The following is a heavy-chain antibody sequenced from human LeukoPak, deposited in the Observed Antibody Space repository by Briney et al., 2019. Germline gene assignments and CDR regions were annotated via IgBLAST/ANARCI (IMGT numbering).Heavy chain of an antibody. V-gene: IGHV4-30-4*01. CDR3: ARPYYYDSRIDP. J-gene: IGHJ5*02. CDR2: TYYSGST. CDR1: GGSISSGDYY. Sequence: PSETLSLTCTVSGGSISSGDYYWSWIRQPPGKGLEWIGYTYYSGSTYYNPSLKSRVTISVDTSKNQFSLKLNSVTAADTAVHYCARPYYYDSRIDPWGQGTLVTVSS. D-gene: IGHD3-22*01.